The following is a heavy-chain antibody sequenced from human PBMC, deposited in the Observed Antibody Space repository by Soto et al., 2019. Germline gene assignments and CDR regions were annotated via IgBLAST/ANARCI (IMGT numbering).Heavy chain of an antibody. CDR3: AKAGGEQWLLPHLDK. V-gene: IGHV3-23*01. CDR2: ISCCGGST. D-gene: IGHD6-19*01. Sequence: GGSLRLSCVASGFNFKKFAMSWVRKAPGEGLEWVSGISCCGGSTTYAESVKGRFSIARDDSTNTLSLQMNNLRVEDTAQYYCAKAGGEQWLLPHLDKWGQGTLVTVSS. CDR1: GFNFKKFA. J-gene: IGHJ4*02.